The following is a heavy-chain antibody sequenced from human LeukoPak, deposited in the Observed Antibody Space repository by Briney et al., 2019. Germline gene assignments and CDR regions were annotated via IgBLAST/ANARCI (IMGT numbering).Heavy chain of an antibody. CDR2: IHSNGNT. D-gene: IGHD6-19*01. J-gene: IGHJ4*02. Sequence: SETLSLTCTVSGGSISSGSNCWSWIRQPAGKGLEWIGHIHSNGNTNYNPSLKSRVTISVDTSKNQFSLKLSSVTAADTAVYYCARRMSSGIAVAGTVDYWGQGTLVTVSS. CDR1: GGSISSGSNC. V-gene: IGHV4-61*09. CDR3: ARRMSSGIAVAGTVDY.